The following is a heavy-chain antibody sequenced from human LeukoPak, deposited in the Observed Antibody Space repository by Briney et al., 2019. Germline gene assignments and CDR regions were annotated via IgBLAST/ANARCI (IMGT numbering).Heavy chain of an antibody. CDR3: ARVYTGNRWHFDY. CDR1: GFTFSTYW. CDR2: IKRDGSEK. Sequence: GVSLRLSCAAPGFTFSTYWMSWVRQAPGKGLECVANIKRDGSEKYYVDSVKGRFTIFRDDAKSSLYLQMNSLRAEDTAVYFCARVYTGNRWHFDYWGPGTLVTVSS. J-gene: IGHJ4*02. V-gene: IGHV3-7*03. D-gene: IGHD2-2*02.